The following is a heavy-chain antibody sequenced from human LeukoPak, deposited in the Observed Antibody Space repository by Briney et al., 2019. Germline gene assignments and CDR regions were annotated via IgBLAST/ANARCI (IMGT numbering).Heavy chain of an antibody. CDR3: ARDRVLAY. CDR2: ISSSGSTI. J-gene: IGHJ4*02. CDR1: GFTFSSCD. Sequence: PGGSLRLSCVTSGFTFSSCDMNWVRQAPGKGLEWISFISSSGSTIYYADSVKGRFTISRDTAKNSLYLQMTSLRAEDTAVYYCARDRVLAYWGQGTLVTVSS. D-gene: IGHD6-13*01. V-gene: IGHV3-48*03.